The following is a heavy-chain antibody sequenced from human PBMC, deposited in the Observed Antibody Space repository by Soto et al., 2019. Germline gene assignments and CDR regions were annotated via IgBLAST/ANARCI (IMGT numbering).Heavy chain of an antibody. Sequence: EVQLVESGGGLVQPGGSLRLSCAASGFTFSSYWMSWVRQAPGKGLEWVANIKQDGSEKYYVDSVKGRFTISRDNAKNSLYMQMNSLRAEDTAVYYCARDNTIFGVVIHFAYWGQGTLVTVSS. CDR2: IKQDGSEK. CDR3: ARDNTIFGVVIHFAY. J-gene: IGHJ4*02. V-gene: IGHV3-7*03. D-gene: IGHD3-3*01. CDR1: GFTFSSYW.